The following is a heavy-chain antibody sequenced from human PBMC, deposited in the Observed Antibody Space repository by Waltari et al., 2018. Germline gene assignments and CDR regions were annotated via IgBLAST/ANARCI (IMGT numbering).Heavy chain of an antibody. D-gene: IGHD3-16*02. Sequence: QVQLQESGPGLVKPSENLSPTCTVSGRSISSHYWSLIRQPPGQGLEWNGYIDYSGSTNYNPSLKSRVTISVDTSKNQFSLKLSSVTAADTAVYYCARVHYDYIWGSYRYPTYFDYWGQGTLVTVSS. CDR1: GRSISSHY. CDR3: ARVHYDYIWGSYRYPTYFDY. V-gene: IGHV4-59*11. CDR2: IDYSGST. J-gene: IGHJ4*02.